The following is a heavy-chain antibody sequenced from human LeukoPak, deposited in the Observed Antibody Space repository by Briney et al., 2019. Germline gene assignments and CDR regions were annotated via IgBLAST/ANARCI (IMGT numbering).Heavy chain of an antibody. CDR3: AKVRGVVPAAMPFDY. Sequence: GGSLRLSCAASGFTFSSYAMSWVRQAPGKGLEWVSAISGSGGSTHYADSVKGRFTISRDNSKNTLYLQMNSLRAEDTAVYYCAKVRGVVPAAMPFDYWGQGTLVTVSS. CDR2: ISGSGGST. V-gene: IGHV3-23*01. D-gene: IGHD2-2*01. J-gene: IGHJ4*02. CDR1: GFTFSSYA.